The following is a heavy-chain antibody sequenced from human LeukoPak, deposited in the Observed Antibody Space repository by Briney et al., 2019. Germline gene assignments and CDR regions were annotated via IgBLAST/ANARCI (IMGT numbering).Heavy chain of an antibody. CDR1: GFTFNIYA. J-gene: IGHJ3*02. D-gene: IGHD3-22*01. CDR2: ISGSGGST. CDR3: AKPPGSKTGYYTHDIFDI. Sequence: GGSLRLSCAASGFTFNIYAMTWVRQAPGKGLEWVSAISGSGGSTYYADSVKGRFTISRDISKNTLYLQMNSLRAEDTAVYYCAKPPGSKTGYYTHDIFDIWGQGTMVNVSS. V-gene: IGHV3-23*01.